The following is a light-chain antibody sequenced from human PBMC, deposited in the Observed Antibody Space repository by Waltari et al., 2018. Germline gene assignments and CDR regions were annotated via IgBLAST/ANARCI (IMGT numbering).Light chain of an antibody. Sequence: DIQMTQSPSTLSASVGDRVTITCRASQNISRLMAWYQQQPGKAPKLLIYKAYSLEGGVPSRFGGSGSGTEFTLTISSLQPDDFATYFCQQYYTYSPFTFGQGTRLEIK. J-gene: IGKJ5*01. CDR2: KAY. CDR3: QQYYTYSPFT. V-gene: IGKV1-5*03. CDR1: QNISRL.